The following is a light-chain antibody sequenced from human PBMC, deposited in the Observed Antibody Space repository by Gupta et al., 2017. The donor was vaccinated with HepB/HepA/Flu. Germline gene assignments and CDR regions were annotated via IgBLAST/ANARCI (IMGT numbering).Light chain of an antibody. J-gene: IGKJ4*01. Sequence: EIVMTQSPATLSVSPGERATLSCRASQSVSSNLAWYQQKPGQAPRLVIYDASARATGIPVRFSGSGSGTDFTLTISSLQSEDFAVYYCQHDNNWPITFGGGTKVEIK. V-gene: IGKV3-15*01. CDR1: QSVSSN. CDR2: DAS. CDR3: QHDNNWPIT.